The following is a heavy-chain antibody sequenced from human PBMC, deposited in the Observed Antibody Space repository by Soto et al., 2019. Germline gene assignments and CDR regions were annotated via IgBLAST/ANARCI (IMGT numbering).Heavy chain of an antibody. CDR1: GGSITSANW. CDR2: ISHSGIT. Sequence: SETLSLTCAVSGGSITSANWWAWVRQPPGGGLEWIGEISHSGITNYKASLKSRVTMSVDKTKNDVSLKLTSVTAADTAVYYCARVLRGWFDPWGQGTPVTVSS. J-gene: IGHJ5*02. CDR3: ARVLRGWFDP. V-gene: IGHV4-4*02.